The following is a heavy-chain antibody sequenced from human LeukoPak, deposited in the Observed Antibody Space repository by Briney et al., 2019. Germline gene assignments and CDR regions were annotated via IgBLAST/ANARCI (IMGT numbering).Heavy chain of an antibody. J-gene: IGHJ4*02. CDR3: ARVGYSSSVAFDY. D-gene: IGHD6-6*01. CDR2: IYYSGST. V-gene: IGHV4-39*01. Sequence: SETLSLTCTVSGGSISSSSYSWGWIRQPPGKGLEWIGSIYYSGSTYYNPSPKSRVTISVDTSKNQFSLKLSSVTAADTAVYYCARVGYSSSVAFDYWGQGTLVTVSS. CDR1: GGSISSSSYS.